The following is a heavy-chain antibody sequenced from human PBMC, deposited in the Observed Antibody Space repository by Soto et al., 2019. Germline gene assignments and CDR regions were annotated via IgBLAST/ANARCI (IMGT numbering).Heavy chain of an antibody. CDR1: GYPFTSYY. D-gene: IGHD4-17*01. V-gene: IGHV1-46*01. CDR2: VHPNGGST. J-gene: IGHJ4*02. CDR3: ARQKGTVSGYGDYHFDY. Sequence: QVQLVQSGAGVRKPGASVIVSCKTSGYPFTSYYIHWVRQAPGPGLEWEGIVHPNGGSTNYAQNFQGRVTMTTDTSTSTVYMELHRLRSDDTAVHYCARQKGTVSGYGDYHFDYWGKGTLVPVSS.